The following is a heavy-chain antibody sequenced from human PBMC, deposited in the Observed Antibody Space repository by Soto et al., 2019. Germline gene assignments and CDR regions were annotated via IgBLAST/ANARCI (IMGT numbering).Heavy chain of an antibody. J-gene: IGHJ6*02. V-gene: IGHV6-1*01. D-gene: IGHD3-3*01. Sequence: PSPTLSLPCAISGDSVSSNSAAWNWIRQSPSRGLEWLGRTYYRSKWYNDYAVSVKSRITINPDTSKNQFSLQLNSVTPEDTAVYYCARAPSITIFGVVIDDYYYYGMDVWGQGTTVTVSS. CDR2: TYYRSKWYN. CDR3: ARAPSITIFGVVIDDYYYYGMDV. CDR1: GDSVSSNSAA.